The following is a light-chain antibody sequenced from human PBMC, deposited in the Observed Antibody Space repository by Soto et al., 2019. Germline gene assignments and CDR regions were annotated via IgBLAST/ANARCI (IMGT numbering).Light chain of an antibody. J-gene: IGLJ3*02. CDR1: SSDVGAYNY. CDR3: SSLTTITTWV. V-gene: IGLV2-14*01. Sequence: QSALTQPASVSGSPGQSITISCTGTSSDVGAYNYVSWYQQHPGRALKLFLDEVYYRPSGGSDRCSGSKSGNTAYLTISGLQSEYEADYYCSSLTTITTWVFVGGTKVTVL. CDR2: EVY.